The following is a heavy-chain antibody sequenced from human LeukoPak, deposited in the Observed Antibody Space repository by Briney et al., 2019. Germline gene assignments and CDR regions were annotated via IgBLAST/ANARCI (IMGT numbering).Heavy chain of an antibody. D-gene: IGHD3-9*01. CDR3: ARGERLGLDY. V-gene: IGHV4-59*01. J-gene: IGHJ4*02. CDR2: IFYTGST. Sequence: SETLSLTCAVYGGSFSGYYWSWIRQPPGKGLEWIGYIFYTGSTNSNPSLKSRVTISVDTSKNQFSLKLSSVTAADTAVYYCARGERLGLDYWGQGTLVTVSS. CDR1: GGSFSGYY.